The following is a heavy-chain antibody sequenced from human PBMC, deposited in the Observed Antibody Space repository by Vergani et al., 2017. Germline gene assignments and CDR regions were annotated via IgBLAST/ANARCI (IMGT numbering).Heavy chain of an antibody. CDR2: IIPIFGTA. Sequence: QVQLVQSGAEVKKPGSSVKVSCKASGGTFSSYAISWVRQAPGQGLEWMGGIIPIFGTAIYAQKFQGRVTMTEDTSTDTAYMELSSLRSEDTAVYYCATAYDYVWLVAFDIWGQGTMVTVSS. V-gene: IGHV1-69*06. CDR3: ATAYDYVWLVAFDI. D-gene: IGHD3-16*01. CDR1: GGTFSSYA. J-gene: IGHJ3*02.